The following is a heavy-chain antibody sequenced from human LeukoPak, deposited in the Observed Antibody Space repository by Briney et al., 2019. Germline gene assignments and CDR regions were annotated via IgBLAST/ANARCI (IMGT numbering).Heavy chain of an antibody. Sequence: ASVKVSCKASGYTFTSYDINWVRQATGQGLEWMGWMNPNSGNTGYAQKFQGRVTMTRNTSISTAYMELSSLRSEDTAVYYCARNYDFWSGYSNHYYYDYMDVWGKGTTVTVSS. D-gene: IGHD3-3*01. J-gene: IGHJ6*03. CDR1: GYTFTSYD. CDR2: MNPNSGNT. CDR3: ARNYDFWSGYSNHYYYDYMDV. V-gene: IGHV1-8*01.